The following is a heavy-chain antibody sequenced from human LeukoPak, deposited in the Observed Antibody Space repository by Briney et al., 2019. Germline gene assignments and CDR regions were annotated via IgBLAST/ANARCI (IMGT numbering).Heavy chain of an antibody. V-gene: IGHV4-39*02. J-gene: IGHJ4*02. CDR1: GGSISSSSYY. CDR2: IYYSGST. CDR3: ARDEDPTYYED. Sequence: PSETLSLTCTVSGGSISSSSYYWGWIRQPPGKGLEWIGSIYYSGSTYYNPSLKSRVTISVDTSKNQFSLKLSSVTAADTAVYYCARDEDPTYYEDWGQGTLVTVSP.